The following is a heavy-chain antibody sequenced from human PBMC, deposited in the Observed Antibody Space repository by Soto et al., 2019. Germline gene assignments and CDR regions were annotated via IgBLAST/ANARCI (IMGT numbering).Heavy chain of an antibody. CDR1: GGTFSSYA. Sequence: SVKVSCKASGGTFSSYAISWVRQAPGQGLEWMGGIIPIFGTANYAQKFQGRVTITADESTSTAYMELSSLSSEDTAVYYCATTYCGGDCQSDYWGQGTLVTVSS. V-gene: IGHV1-69*13. CDR3: ATTYCGGDCQSDY. CDR2: IIPIFGTA. J-gene: IGHJ4*02. D-gene: IGHD2-21*02.